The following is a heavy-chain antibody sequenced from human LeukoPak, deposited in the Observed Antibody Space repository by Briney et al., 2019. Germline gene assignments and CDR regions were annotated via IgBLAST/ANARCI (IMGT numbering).Heavy chain of an antibody. D-gene: IGHD4-17*01. Sequence: SETLSLTCAVSGGSISSSNWWSWVRQPPGKGLEWIGSIYYSGSTYYNPSLKSRVTISVDTSKNQFSLKLSSVTAADTAVYYCARDSTDYAADPWGQGTLVTVSS. J-gene: IGHJ5*02. CDR3: ARDSTDYAADP. CDR2: IYYSGST. CDR1: GGSISSSNW. V-gene: IGHV4-4*02.